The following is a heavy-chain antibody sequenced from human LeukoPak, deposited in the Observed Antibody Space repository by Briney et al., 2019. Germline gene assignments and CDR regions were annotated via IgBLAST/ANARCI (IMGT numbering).Heavy chain of an antibody. Sequence: PSETLSLTCAVYGGSFSGYYWSWIRQPPGKGLEWIGEINHSGSTNYNPSLKSRVTISVDTSKNQFSLKLSSVTAADTAVYYCASGNLSLHFDYWGQGTLVTVSS. J-gene: IGHJ4*02. CDR3: ASGNLSLHFDY. CDR1: GGSFSGYY. V-gene: IGHV4-34*01. CDR2: INHSGST.